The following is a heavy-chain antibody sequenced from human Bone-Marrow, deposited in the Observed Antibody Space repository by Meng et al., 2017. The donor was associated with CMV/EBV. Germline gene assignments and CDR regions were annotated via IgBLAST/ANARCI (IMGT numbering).Heavy chain of an antibody. CDR3: ARIEGSPGSAFDI. D-gene: IGHD2-2*01. CDR1: GGSISSSNW. J-gene: IGHJ3*02. V-gene: IGHV4-4*02. CDR2: IYYSGST. Sequence: SETLSLTCAVSGGSISSSNWWSWVRQPPGKGLEWIGYIYYSGSTYYNPSLKSRVTISVDTSKNQFSLKLSSVTAADTAVYYCARIEGSPGSAFDIWGQGTMVTVSS.